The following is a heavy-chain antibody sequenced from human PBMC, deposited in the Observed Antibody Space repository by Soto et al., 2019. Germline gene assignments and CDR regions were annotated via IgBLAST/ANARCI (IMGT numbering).Heavy chain of an antibody. CDR3: ARNPFDY. CDR2: VFHSGAV. V-gene: IGHV4-4*02. J-gene: IGHJ4*02. CDR1: CDSITRDYW. Sequence: PSETLSLTCAVSCDSITRDYWWSWVRQPPGKGLEWIGEVFHSGAVNYNPSLKSRVTISLDKSNNQFSLTLTSVTAADTAIYYCARNPFDYWGQGTLVTVAS.